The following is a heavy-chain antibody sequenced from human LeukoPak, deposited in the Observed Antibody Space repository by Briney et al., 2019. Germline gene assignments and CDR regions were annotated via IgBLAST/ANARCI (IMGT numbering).Heavy chain of an antibody. D-gene: IGHD3-3*01. CDR1: GGSFSGYY. J-gene: IGHJ5*02. CDR2: INHSGST. CDR3: ARGFIDFWIGYYSNWFDP. V-gene: IGHV4-34*01. Sequence: SETLSLTCAVYGGSFSGYYWSWIRQPPGKGLEWIGEINHSGSTNYNPSLKSRVTITVDTSKNQFSLKLSSVTAADTAVYYCARGFIDFWIGYYSNWFDPWGQGTLVTVSS.